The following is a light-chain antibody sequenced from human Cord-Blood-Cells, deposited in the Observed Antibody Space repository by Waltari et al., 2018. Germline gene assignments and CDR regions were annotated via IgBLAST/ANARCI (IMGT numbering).Light chain of an antibody. J-gene: IGLJ3*02. Sequence: QSALTQPASVSGSPGQSITISCTGTSSDGGGYNYVSWYQQPPGKAPKLMIYDVSNRPSGVSNRFSGSKSGNTASLTISGLQAEDEADYYCSSYTSSSTLEVFGGGTKLTVL. CDR1: SSDGGGYNY. V-gene: IGLV2-14*01. CDR3: SSYTSSSTLEV. CDR2: DVS.